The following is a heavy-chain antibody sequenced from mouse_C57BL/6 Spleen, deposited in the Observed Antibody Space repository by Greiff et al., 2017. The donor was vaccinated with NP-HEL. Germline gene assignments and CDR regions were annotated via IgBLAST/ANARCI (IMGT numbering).Heavy chain of an antibody. CDR2: INPYNGGT. J-gene: IGHJ2*01. V-gene: IGHV1-19*01. Sequence: EVQLQQSGPVLVKPGASVKMSCKASGYTFTDYYMNWVKQSHGKSLEWIGVINPYNGGTSYNQKFKGKATLTVDKSSSTAYMELNSLTSEDSAVYYCAKEVIYYYGSSYYFDYWGQGTTLTVSS. CDR3: AKEVIYYYGSSYYFDY. CDR1: GYTFTDYY. D-gene: IGHD1-1*01.